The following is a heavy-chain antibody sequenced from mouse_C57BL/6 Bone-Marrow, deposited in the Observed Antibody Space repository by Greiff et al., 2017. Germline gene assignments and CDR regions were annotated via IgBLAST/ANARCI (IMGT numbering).Heavy chain of an antibody. V-gene: IGHV5-6*01. CDR1: GFTFSSYG. CDR2: ISSGGSYT. Sequence: EVQGVESGGDLVKPGGSLKLSCAASGFTFSSYGMSWVRQTPDKRLEWVATISSGGSYTYYPDSVKGRFTISGDNAKNTLYLQMSSRKSEDKAMYYCARHEMGREYFDYWGQGTTLTVSS. D-gene: IGHD4-1*01. J-gene: IGHJ2*01. CDR3: ARHEMGREYFDY.